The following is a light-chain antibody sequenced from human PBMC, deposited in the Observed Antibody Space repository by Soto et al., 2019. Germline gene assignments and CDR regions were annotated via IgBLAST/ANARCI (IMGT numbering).Light chain of an antibody. J-gene: IGKJ2*01. CDR2: GAS. Sequence: EIVLTQSPGTLSLSPGERTTLSCRASQSVRSSNLAWYQQKPGQAPRLLIYGASSRATGIPDRFSGSGSVTDFTLTISRLEPEDFAVYYCQQYGSSPRTFGQGTKLEIK. CDR1: QSVRSSN. CDR3: QQYGSSPRT. V-gene: IGKV3-20*01.